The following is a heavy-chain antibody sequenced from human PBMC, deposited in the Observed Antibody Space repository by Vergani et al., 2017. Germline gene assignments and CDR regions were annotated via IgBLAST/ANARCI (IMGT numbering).Heavy chain of an antibody. CDR3: AGRPFYSSGWYIYEYYGMDV. V-gene: IGHV4-61*08. CDR2: IYYSGST. D-gene: IGHD6-19*01. CDR1: GGSISSGGYY. J-gene: IGHJ6*02. Sequence: QLQLQESGSGLVKPSQTLSLTCAVSGGSISSGGYYWSWIRQPXGKGLEWIGYIYYSGSTNYNPSLKSRVTISVDTSKNQFSLKLSSVTAADTAVYYCAGRPFYSSGWYIYEYYGMDVWGQGTTVTVSS.